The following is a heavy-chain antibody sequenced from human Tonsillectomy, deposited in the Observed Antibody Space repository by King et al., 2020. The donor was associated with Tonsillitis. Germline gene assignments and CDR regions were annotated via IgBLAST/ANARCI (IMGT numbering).Heavy chain of an antibody. CDR2: IKQYGSEK. CDR3: ASYYDSSGSSGFDY. V-gene: IGHV3-7*01. Sequence: VQLVESGGGLVQPGGSLRLSCAASGFTFSTYWMTWVRQAPWKGLEWVANIKQYGSEKYYVDSVKGRFTISRDNAKNSLYLQMNSLRAEDTAVYYCASYYDSSGSSGFDYWGQGTLVTVSS. CDR1: GFTFSTYW. D-gene: IGHD3-22*01. J-gene: IGHJ4*02.